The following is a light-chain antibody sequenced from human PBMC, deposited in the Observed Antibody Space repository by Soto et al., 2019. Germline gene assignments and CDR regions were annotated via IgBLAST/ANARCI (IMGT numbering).Light chain of an antibody. CDR3: SSYIRSSTSVL. Sequence: QSALTQPASGSESPGRSITISCTGSSSDIGSYNSVYWYQQRPGRAPKLVIFGVSNRPSGVSYRFSGSRSGNTASLTISGRQAEDEADYFCSSYIRSSTSVLFGGGTKLTVL. CDR1: SSDIGSYNS. J-gene: IGLJ2*01. V-gene: IGLV2-14*01. CDR2: GVS.